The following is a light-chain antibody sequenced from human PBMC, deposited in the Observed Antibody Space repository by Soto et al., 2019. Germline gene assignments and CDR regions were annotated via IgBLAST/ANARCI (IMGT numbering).Light chain of an antibody. CDR3: AVWDDSLSVYV. V-gene: IGLV1-44*01. Sequence: QSVLTQPPSASGTPGQRVSISCFGSTSNIGSTTVSWYQQVPGTAPKLLIFSNDQRTSGVPDRFSASASGTSASLAISGLQAEDAADYFCAVWDDSLSVYVFGTGIKLTVL. J-gene: IGLJ1*01. CDR1: TSNIGSTT. CDR2: SND.